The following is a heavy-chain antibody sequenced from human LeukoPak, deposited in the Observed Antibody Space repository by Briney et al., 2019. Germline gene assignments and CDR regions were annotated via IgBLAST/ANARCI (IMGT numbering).Heavy chain of an antibody. CDR1: GFIFRSYG. D-gene: IGHD3-10*01. V-gene: IGHV3-30*18. CDR3: AKDRGSGSFPSPLFDY. CDR2: ISYDESNK. J-gene: IGHJ4*02. Sequence: GGSLRLSCAASGFIFRSYGMHLVRQAPGKGLERVAVISYDESNKYYADSVKGRFTISRDNSKNTLYLQMNSLRAEDTAVYYCAKDRGSGSFPSPLFDYWGQGTLVTVSS.